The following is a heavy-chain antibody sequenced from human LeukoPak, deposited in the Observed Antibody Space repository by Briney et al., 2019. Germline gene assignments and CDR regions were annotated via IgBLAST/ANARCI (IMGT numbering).Heavy chain of an antibody. D-gene: IGHD2-2*01. CDR1: GFTFSSYE. CDR3: AHGSMYQLDY. J-gene: IGHJ4*02. V-gene: IGHV3-48*03. Sequence: GGSLRLSCAASGFTFSSYEMNWVRQAPGKGLEWVSYISSSGSTIYYADSVKGRFTISRDNAKNTLYLQMNSLRAEDTAVYYCAHGSMYQLDYWGQGTLVTVSS. CDR2: ISSSGSTI.